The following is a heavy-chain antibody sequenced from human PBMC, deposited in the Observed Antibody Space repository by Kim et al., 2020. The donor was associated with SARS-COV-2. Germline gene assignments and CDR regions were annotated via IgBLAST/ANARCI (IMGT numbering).Heavy chain of an antibody. D-gene: IGHD3-10*01. Sequence: SVKVSCKASGATFSSYAISWVRQAPGQGLEWMGSIVPILGIANYAQKFQGRVTITADKSTSTAYMELSSLRSEDTAVYYCAREITMVRGVASPGSGMAV. J-gene: IGHJ6*01. CDR1: GATFSSYA. CDR3: AREITMVRGVASPGSGMAV. CDR2: IVPILGIA. V-gene: IGHV1-69*04.